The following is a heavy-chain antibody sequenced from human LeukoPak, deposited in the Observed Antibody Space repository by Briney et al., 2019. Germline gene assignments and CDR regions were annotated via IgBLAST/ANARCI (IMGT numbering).Heavy chain of an antibody. V-gene: IGHV4-4*02. CDR2: IHHSGKT. D-gene: IGHD3-10*01. J-gene: IGHJ4*02. CDR3: ARLAYYYGSGSYYRGPFDY. Sequence: PSETLSLTCAVSGDSISSENWWTWVRQTPGKRLEWIGEIHHSGKTNYNPSLRGRVTVSLDKSRNQFSLKMIYVTAADTAVYYCARLAYYYGSGSYYRGPFDYWGQGTLVTVSS. CDR1: GDSISSENW.